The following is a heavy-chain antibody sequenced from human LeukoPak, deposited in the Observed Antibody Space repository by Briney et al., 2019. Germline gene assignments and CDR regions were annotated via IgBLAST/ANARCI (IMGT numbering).Heavy chain of an antibody. V-gene: IGHV4-39*01. CDR2: IYYGGST. Sequence: SETLSLTCTVSGGSISSSSYYWGWIRQPPGKWLEWIGSIYYGGSTYYNPSLKSRVTISVNTSKTQFSLKLSSVTAADTAVYYCARHTPERYFDWLGYWYYMDVWGKGTTVTISS. CDR1: GGSISSSSYY. CDR3: ARHTPERYFDWLGYWYYMDV. J-gene: IGHJ6*03. D-gene: IGHD3-9*01.